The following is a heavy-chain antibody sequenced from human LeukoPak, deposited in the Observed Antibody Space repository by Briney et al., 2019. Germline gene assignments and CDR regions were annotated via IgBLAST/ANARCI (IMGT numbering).Heavy chain of an antibody. D-gene: IGHD3-16*01. CDR2: INSDGSST. CDR3: ARETLINVDAFDI. Sequence: GGSLRLSCAASGFTLSSYWMHWVRQAPGKGLVWVSRINSDGSSTGYADSVKGRFTISRDNAKSTLYPQMNSLRAEDTAVYYCARETLINVDAFDIWGQGTMVTVSS. J-gene: IGHJ3*02. CDR1: GFTLSSYW. V-gene: IGHV3-74*01.